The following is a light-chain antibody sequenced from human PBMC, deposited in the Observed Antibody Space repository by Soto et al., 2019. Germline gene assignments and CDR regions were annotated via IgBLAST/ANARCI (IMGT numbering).Light chain of an antibody. CDR1: QDITNS. CDR2: AAS. V-gene: IGKV1-39*01. Sequence: IRVSQAPCSFSASTGDSVTNTCRASQDITNSLDWFQQKPGKAPKTLIYAASSLQSGVPSRFSGSGSGTDFTLTISSLQPEDFVPSHCQHSYSTPQTCRQGTKVDIK. CDR3: QHSYSTPQT. J-gene: IGKJ1*01.